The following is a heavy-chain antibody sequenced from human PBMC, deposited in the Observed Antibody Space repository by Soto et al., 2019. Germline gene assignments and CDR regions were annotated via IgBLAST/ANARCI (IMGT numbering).Heavy chain of an antibody. J-gene: IGHJ5*02. D-gene: IGHD3-9*01. V-gene: IGHV3-74*01. CDR2: INSGGSAT. CDR3: AREFDFYWLLYGFSSHFVH. CDR1: GFTFSTHS. Sequence: GGSLRLSCATSGFTFSTHSMNWVRPVPGKVMAWVARINSGGSATSSADSVEGRFTISRDNARKTVYLQMNGLGVEDTALYYCAREFDFYWLLYGFSSHFVHWGQGALVTVSS.